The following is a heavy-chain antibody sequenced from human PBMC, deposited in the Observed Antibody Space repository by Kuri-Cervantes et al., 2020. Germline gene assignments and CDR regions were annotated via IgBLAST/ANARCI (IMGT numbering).Heavy chain of an antibody. V-gene: IGHV1-69*04. Sequence: SVKVSCKASGVTFSSYTISWVRQAPGQGLEWMGRIIPILGIANYAQKFQGRVTITADKSTSTAYMELSSLRSEDTAVYYCARDDGITFGGVTSLDYWGQGTLVTVSS. D-gene: IGHD3-16*01. J-gene: IGHJ4*02. CDR3: ARDDGITFGGVTSLDY. CDR1: GVTFSSYT. CDR2: IIPILGIA.